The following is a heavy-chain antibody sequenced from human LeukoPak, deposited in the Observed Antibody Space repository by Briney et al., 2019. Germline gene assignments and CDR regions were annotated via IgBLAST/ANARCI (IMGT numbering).Heavy chain of an antibody. V-gene: IGHV1-24*01. Sequence: ASVEVSCKVSGYTLTELSMHWVRQAPGKGLEWMGGFDPEDGETIYAQKFQGRVTMTEDTSTDTAYMELNSLRAEDTAVYYCAKDPTPSGWPHWYFDLWGRGTLVTVSS. J-gene: IGHJ2*01. CDR3: AKDPTPSGWPHWYFDL. CDR2: FDPEDGET. CDR1: GYTLTELS. D-gene: IGHD6-19*01.